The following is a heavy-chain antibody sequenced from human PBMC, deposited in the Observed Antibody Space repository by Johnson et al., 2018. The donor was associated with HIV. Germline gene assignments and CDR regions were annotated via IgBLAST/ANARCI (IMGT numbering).Heavy chain of an antibody. CDR1: GFSFSIYA. Sequence: QVQLVESGGGVVQPGRSLRLSCAASGFSFSIYAMHWVRQAPGKGLEWVAVISYDGSNKYYADSVKGRFTISRDNGKNSLSLQMNSLRVEDTAVYYCARRSGYAFDIWGQGTMVTVSS. CDR2: ISYDGSNK. CDR3: ARRSGYAFDI. V-gene: IGHV3-30-3*01. D-gene: IGHD1-1*01. J-gene: IGHJ3*02.